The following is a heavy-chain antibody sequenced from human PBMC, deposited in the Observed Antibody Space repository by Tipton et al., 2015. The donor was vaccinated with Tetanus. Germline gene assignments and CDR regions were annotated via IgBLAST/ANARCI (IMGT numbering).Heavy chain of an antibody. D-gene: IGHD5-18*01. CDR3: ARALSGMMQRGYTFGPVTRAFDI. J-gene: IGHJ3*02. Sequence: TLSLTCTVYGGSFSGYYWSWIRQPPGKGLEWIGEINDSATTIYNPSLKSRVTISVDTSKNQFSLKLGSVTAADTAVYYCARALSGMMQRGYTFGPVTRAFDIWGQGTVVTVSS. CDR1: GGSFSGYY. V-gene: IGHV4-34*01. CDR2: INDSATT.